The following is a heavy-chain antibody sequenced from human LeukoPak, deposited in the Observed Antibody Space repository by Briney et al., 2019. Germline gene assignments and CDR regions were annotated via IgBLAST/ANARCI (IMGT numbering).Heavy chain of an antibody. CDR2: INHSGST. CDR1: GGSFSGYY. CDR3: ARVWGVRRAFDI. D-gene: IGHD3-10*01. J-gene: IGHJ3*02. V-gene: IGHV4-34*01. Sequence: PSETLSLNCAVYGGSFSGYYWSWIRQPPGKGLEWIGEINHSGSTNYNPSLKSRVTISVDTSKNQFSLKLSSVTAADTAVYYCARVWGVRRAFDIWGQGTMVTVSS.